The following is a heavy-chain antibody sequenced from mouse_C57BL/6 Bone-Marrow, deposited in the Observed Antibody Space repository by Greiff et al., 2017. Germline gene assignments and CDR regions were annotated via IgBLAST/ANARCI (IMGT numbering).Heavy chain of an antibody. Sequence: QVQLQQPGAELVRPGSSVKLSCKASGYTFTSYWMDWVKQRPGQGLEWIGNIYPSDSETHYNQKFKGKSTLTVDKSSSTAYMQLSSLTSEDSAVYYCAREGNYDYFYAMDYWGQGTSVTVSS. CDR1: GYTFTSYW. V-gene: IGHV1-61*01. J-gene: IGHJ4*01. CDR3: AREGNYDYFYAMDY. CDR2: IYPSDSET. D-gene: IGHD2-4*01.